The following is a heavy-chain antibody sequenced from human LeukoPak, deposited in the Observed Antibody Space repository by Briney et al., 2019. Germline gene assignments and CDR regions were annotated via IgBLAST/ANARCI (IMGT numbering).Heavy chain of an antibody. D-gene: IGHD3-22*01. CDR3: ARGKGLLLSRFDY. Sequence: SETLSLTCAVYGGSFSGYYWSWIRQPPGKGLEWIGEINHSGSTNYNPSLKSRVTISVDTSKNQFSLKLSSVTAADTAVYYCARGKGLLLSRFDYWGQGTLVTVSS. J-gene: IGHJ4*02. CDR2: INHSGST. CDR1: GGSFSGYY. V-gene: IGHV4-34*01.